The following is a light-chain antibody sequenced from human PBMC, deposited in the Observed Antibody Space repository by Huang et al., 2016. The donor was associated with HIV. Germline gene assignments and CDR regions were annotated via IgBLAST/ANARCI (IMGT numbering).Light chain of an antibody. CDR1: HRLGGN. CDR3: QQRSDWPLT. J-gene: IGKJ4*01. Sequence: EIVLTKSPATLSLSPGESAALFCRASHRLGGNLAWYQQRPGQAPRLLSYDMSNRATGIPARFTGSGSGTDYTLTISSLEREDFAVYYCQQRSDWPLTFGGGTKVDIK. V-gene: IGKV3-11*01. CDR2: DMS.